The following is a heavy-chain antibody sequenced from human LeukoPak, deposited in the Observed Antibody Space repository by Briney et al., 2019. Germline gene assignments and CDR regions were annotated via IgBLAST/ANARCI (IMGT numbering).Heavy chain of an antibody. CDR2: ISYDGSNK. Sequence: GGSLRLSCAASGFTFSSYGMHWVRQAPGKGLEWVAVISYDGSNKYYADSVKGRFTISRDNSKNTLYLQMNSLRAEDTAVYYCANVPSSGWSPFDYWGQGTLVTVSS. CDR1: GFTFSSYG. V-gene: IGHV3-30*18. J-gene: IGHJ4*02. CDR3: ANVPSSGWSPFDY. D-gene: IGHD6-19*01.